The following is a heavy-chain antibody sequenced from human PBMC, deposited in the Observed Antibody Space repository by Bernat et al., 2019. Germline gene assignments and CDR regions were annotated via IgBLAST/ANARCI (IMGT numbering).Heavy chain of an antibody. Sequence: QVQLVESGGGVVQPGRSLRLSCAASGFTFSSYGMHWVRQAPGKGLEWVAFIRYDGSNKYYADSVKGRFTISRDNSKNTLYLQMNSLRAEDTAVYYCAKDTGPNGNFDYWGQGTLVTVSS. J-gene: IGHJ4*02. CDR3: AKDTGPNGNFDY. CDR1: GFTFSSYG. CDR2: IRYDGSNK. V-gene: IGHV3-30*02. D-gene: IGHD4-11*01.